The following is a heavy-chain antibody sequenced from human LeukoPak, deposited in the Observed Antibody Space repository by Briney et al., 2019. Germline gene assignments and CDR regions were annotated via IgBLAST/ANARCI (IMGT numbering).Heavy chain of an antibody. V-gene: IGHV4-4*07. CDR1: GGSISSYY. D-gene: IGHD6-13*01. CDR3: ARDKSSWNSRWFDP. CDR2: IYTSGST. Sequence: SETLSLTCTVSGGSISSYYWSWIRQPAGKGLEWIGRIYTSGSTNYNPSLKSRVTMSVDTSKNQFSLKLSSVTAADTAVYYCARDKSSWNSRWFDPWGQGTLVTVSS. J-gene: IGHJ5*02.